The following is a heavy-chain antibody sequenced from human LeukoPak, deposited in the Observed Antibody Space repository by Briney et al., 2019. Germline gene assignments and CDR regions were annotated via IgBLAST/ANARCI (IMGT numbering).Heavy chain of an antibody. J-gene: IGHJ4*02. V-gene: IGHV3-73*01. Sequence: PGGSLRLSCAASGFTFSGSAMHWVRQASGKGLEWVGRIRSKTNSYATSYAASVKGRFALSRDDSKNTLYLQMNSLRAEDTAIYYCAKGPMGRGFDYWGQGTLVTVSS. CDR2: IRSKTNSYAT. D-gene: IGHD3-10*01. CDR3: AKGPMGRGFDY. CDR1: GFTFSGSA.